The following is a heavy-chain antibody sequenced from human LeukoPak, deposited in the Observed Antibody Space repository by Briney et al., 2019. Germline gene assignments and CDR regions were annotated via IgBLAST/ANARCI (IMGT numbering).Heavy chain of an antibody. D-gene: IGHD2-21*01. CDR2: INPNSGGT. CDR3: ARGVVSVGVAPVHDAFDI. V-gene: IGHV1-2*02. CDR1: GYTFTDYY. J-gene: IGHJ3*02. Sequence: ASVKVSCKASGYTFTDYYMHWVRQAPGQGLEWMGWINPNSGGTNYAQNFQGRVTMTRDTSIRTAYMELSRLRSDDTAVYYCARGVVSVGVAPVHDAFDIWGQGTMVTVSS.